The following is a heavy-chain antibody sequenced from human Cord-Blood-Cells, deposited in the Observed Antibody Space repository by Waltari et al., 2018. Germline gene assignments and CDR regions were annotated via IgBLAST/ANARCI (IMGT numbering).Heavy chain of an antibody. CDR1: GYTFTGYY. CDR2: INPNSGGT. D-gene: IGHD6-6*01. J-gene: IGHJ2*01. CDR3: ARDPRSYSSSSWYFDL. Sequence: QVQLVQSGAEVKKPGASVKVSCKASGYTFTGYYMHWVRQAPGQGLEWMGRINPNSGGTNYAQKFQGRVTMTRDTSISTVYMELSRLRSDDTAVYYCARDPRSYSSSSWYFDLWGRGTLVTVSS. V-gene: IGHV1-2*06.